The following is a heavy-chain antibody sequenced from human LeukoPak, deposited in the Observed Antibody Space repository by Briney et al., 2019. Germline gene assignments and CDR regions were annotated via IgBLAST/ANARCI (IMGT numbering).Heavy chain of an antibody. D-gene: IGHD3-10*01. Sequence: PGGSLRLSCAASGFTFSSYSMNWVRQAPGKGLEWVSSVSSSSYIYYADSVKGRFTISRDNAKNSLYLQMNSLRAEDTAVYYCARDAEYYYGSGSYRTFDYWGQGTLVTVSS. CDR2: VSSSSYI. CDR1: GFTFSSYS. CDR3: ARDAEYYYGSGSYRTFDY. J-gene: IGHJ4*02. V-gene: IGHV3-21*01.